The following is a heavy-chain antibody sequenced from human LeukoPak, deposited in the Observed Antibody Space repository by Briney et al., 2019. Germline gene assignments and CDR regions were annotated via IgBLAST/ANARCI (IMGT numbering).Heavy chain of an antibody. CDR3: ARDLSPRYDSSGYDY. V-gene: IGHV3-48*01. Sequence: GGSLRLSCAASGFTFSSYSMNWVRQAPGKGLEWVSYISSSSSTIYYADSVKGLFTISRDNAKNSLYLQMNSVRAEDTAVYYCARDLSPRYDSSGYDYWGQGPLVTVSS. CDR1: GFTFSSYS. CDR2: ISSSSSTI. D-gene: IGHD3-22*01. J-gene: IGHJ4*02.